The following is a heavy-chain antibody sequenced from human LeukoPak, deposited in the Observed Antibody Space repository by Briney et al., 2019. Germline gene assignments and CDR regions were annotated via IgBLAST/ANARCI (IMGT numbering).Heavy chain of an antibody. CDR1: GFTFSSYA. D-gene: IGHD4-17*01. Sequence: GGSLRLSCAASGFTFSSYAMSWVRQAPGQGLHWVSAIGGSGGNTYYADSVKGRFTVSRDNAKNSLYLQMNSLRAEDTAVYYCARDSGLTTVTTYWDYWGQGTLVTVSS. V-gene: IGHV3-23*01. CDR3: ARDSGLTTVTTYWDY. CDR2: IGGSGGNT. J-gene: IGHJ4*02.